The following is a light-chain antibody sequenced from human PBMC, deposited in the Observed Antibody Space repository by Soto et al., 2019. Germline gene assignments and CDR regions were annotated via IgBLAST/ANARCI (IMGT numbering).Light chain of an antibody. V-gene: IGKV1-39*01. Sequence: DIQMTQSPSSVSASVGDRITITCRASQTLNNYLTWFQQKPGKAPKVLIYAASTLQSGVPSRFSGSGSGAEFTLTISSLQPEYFATYYCQQSFSPLLTFGGGTKVDIK. CDR3: QQSFSPLLT. J-gene: IGKJ4*01. CDR1: QTLNNY. CDR2: AAS.